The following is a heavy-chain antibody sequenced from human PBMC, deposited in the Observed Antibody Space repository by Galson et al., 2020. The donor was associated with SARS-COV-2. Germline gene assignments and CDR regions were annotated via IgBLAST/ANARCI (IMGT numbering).Heavy chain of an antibody. J-gene: IGHJ4*02. CDR1: GFTFSTYW. D-gene: IGHD3-22*01. Sequence: TGGSLRLSCAASGFTFSTYWMSWVRQAPGKGLEWVANIKEDGSEKNYVDSVKGRFTISRDNAKNSLYVQMNSLRAEDTAVYYCAKDMADYYDSSGYTDYFDYWGQGTLVTVSS. V-gene: IGHV3-7*01. CDR2: IKEDGSEK. CDR3: AKDMADYYDSSGYTDYFDY.